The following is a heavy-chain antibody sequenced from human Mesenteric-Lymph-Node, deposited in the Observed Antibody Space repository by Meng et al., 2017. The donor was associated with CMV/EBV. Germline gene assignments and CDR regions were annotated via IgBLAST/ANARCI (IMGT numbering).Heavy chain of an antibody. CDR1: GFTFSSYV. CDR2: IADDGRNK. V-gene: IGHV3-30*03. CDR3: ARDLGPSWAYAVDV. J-gene: IGHJ6*02. D-gene: IGHD2-2*01. Sequence: GESLKISCAASGFTFSSYVMHWVRQAPGRGLEWVAVIADDGRNKYYADSVKGRFTISRDNSRNTLYVQMNSLRDEDTAVYYCARDLGPSWAYAVDVWGQGTTVTVSS.